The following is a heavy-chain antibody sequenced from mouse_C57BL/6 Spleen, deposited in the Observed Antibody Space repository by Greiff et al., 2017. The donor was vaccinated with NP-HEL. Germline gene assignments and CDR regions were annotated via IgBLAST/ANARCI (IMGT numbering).Heavy chain of an antibody. V-gene: IGHV3-6*01. Sequence: DVKLQESGPGLVKPSQSLSLTCSVTGYSITSGYYWNWIRQFPGNKLEWMGYISYDGSNNYNPSLKNRISITRDTSKNQFFLKLNSVTTEDTATYYCANLLRYFDVWGTGTTVTVSS. J-gene: IGHJ1*03. CDR1: GYSITSGYY. CDR3: ANLLRYFDV. D-gene: IGHD2-1*01. CDR2: ISYDGSN.